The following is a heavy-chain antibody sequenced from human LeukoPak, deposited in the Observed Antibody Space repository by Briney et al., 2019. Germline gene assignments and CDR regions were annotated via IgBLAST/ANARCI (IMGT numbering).Heavy chain of an antibody. CDR1: GGSISSSSYY. CDR3: ARESPKLGGFDY. V-gene: IGHV4-39*07. CDR2: IYYSGST. J-gene: IGHJ4*02. Sequence: PSQTLSLTCTVSGGSISSSSYYWGWIRQPPGKGLEWIGSIYYSGSTYYNPSLKSRVTISVDTSKNQFSLKLSSVTAADTAVYYCARESPKLGGFDYWGQGTLVTVSS. D-gene: IGHD3-16*01.